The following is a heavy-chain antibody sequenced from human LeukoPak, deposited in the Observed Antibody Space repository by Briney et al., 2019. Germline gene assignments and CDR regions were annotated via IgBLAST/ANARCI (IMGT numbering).Heavy chain of an antibody. CDR3: ARMSYDSSGYYYFDY. Sequence: AGSLTLSCAASGFTFSDYYMSWIRQAPGKGLEWVSYISSSSSYTNYADSVKGRFTISRDNAKNSLYLQMNRLRAEDTAVYYCARMSYDSSGYYYFDYWGQGTLVTVSS. CDR1: GFTFSDYY. D-gene: IGHD3-22*01. J-gene: IGHJ4*02. CDR2: ISSSSSYT. V-gene: IGHV3-11*03.